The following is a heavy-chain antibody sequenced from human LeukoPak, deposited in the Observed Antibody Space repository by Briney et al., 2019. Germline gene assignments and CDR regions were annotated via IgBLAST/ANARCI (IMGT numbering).Heavy chain of an antibody. Sequence: PSQTLSLTCAVSGGSISSGGNSWSWVRQPPGKEPEWIGYIYYSGRTFYNPPLKSRVTISVDTSKNQFSLKVSSVTAADTAVYYCAREGSITYFDYWGQGTLVTVSS. CDR3: AREGSITYFDY. CDR1: GGSISSGGNS. CDR2: IYYSGRT. J-gene: IGHJ4*02. V-gene: IGHV4-30-4*07.